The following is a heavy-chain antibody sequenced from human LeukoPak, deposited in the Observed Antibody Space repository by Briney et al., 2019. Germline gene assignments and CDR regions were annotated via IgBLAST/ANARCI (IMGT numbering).Heavy chain of an antibody. CDR2: INPNSGGT. Sequence: ASVKVSCKASGYTFTGYYMHWVRQAPGQGLEWMGWINPNSGGTNYAQKFQGRVTMTRDTSISTAYMELSRLRSDDTAVYYCARDGHRRYHYDSSGREDAFDIWGQGTM. J-gene: IGHJ3*02. V-gene: IGHV1-2*02. D-gene: IGHD3-22*01. CDR3: ARDGHRRYHYDSSGREDAFDI. CDR1: GYTFTGYY.